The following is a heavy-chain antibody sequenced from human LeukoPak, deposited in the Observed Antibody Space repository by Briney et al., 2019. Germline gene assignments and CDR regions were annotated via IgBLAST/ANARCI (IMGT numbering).Heavy chain of an antibody. CDR3: AKGHCTNGICWLD. CDR1: GFTVSSTY. Sequence: GGSLRRSCAASGFTVSSTYMGWVRQAPGKGLEWVSIIYSAGRTYYADSVMGRFTISRDNSKNTLYLQMNSLRAEDTAVYYCAKGHCTNGICWLDWGQGTLVTVSS. CDR2: IYSAGRT. V-gene: IGHV3-53*01. J-gene: IGHJ4*02. D-gene: IGHD2-8*01.